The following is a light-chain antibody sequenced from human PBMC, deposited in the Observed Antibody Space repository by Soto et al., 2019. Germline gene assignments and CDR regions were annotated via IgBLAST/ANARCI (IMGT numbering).Light chain of an antibody. CDR3: QQCDRAPLT. CDR2: GAS. CDR1: QSVRNYY. Sequence: EIVLTQSPGTLSVSPGERVTLSCGASQSVRNYYLAWYVQKPGQAPRLLIDGASSRATVIPDRFSGSGFGTYFTLTISRLEPEDFAAYFCQQCDRAPLTFGGGTKVEIK. J-gene: IGKJ4*01. V-gene: IGKV3-20*01.